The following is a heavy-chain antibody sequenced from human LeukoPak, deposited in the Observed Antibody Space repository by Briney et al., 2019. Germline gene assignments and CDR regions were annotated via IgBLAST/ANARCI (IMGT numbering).Heavy chain of an antibody. V-gene: IGHV4-38-2*02. J-gene: IGHJ4*02. CDR3: ARTETGVGATDY. CDR1: GYSISSGYY. Sequence: SETLSLTCTVSGYSISSGYYWGWIRQPLGRGLEWIGSIYYTGSTYYNPSPKSRVTISLDRSKNQFSLKLNSVTAADTAVYYCARTETGVGATDYWGQGTLVTVSS. CDR2: IYYTGST. D-gene: IGHD1-26*01.